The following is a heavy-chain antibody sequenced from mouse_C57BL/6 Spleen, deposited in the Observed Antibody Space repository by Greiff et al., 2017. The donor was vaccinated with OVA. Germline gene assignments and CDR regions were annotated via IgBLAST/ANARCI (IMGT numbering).Heavy chain of an antibody. D-gene: IGHD2-3*01. J-gene: IGHJ1*03. CDR3: ARGYDGYYDWYFDV. CDR2: INPNNGGT. CDR1: GYTFTDYY. V-gene: IGHV1-26*01. Sequence: VQLQQSGPELVKPGASVKISCKASGYTFTDYYMNWVKQSHGKSLEWIGDINPNNGGTSYNQKFKGKATLTVDKSSSTAYMELRSLTSEDSAVYYCARGYDGYYDWYFDVWGTGTTVTVSS.